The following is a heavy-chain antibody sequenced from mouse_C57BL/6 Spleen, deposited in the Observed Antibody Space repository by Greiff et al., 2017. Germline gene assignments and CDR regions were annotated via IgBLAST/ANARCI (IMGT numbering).Heavy chain of an antibody. J-gene: IGHJ3*01. V-gene: IGHV1-53*01. CDR2: INPSNGGT. D-gene: IGHD4-1*01. CDR3: ARSNVGKAWFAY. CDR1: GYTFTSYW. Sequence: VQLQQPGTELVKPGASVKLSCKASGYTFTSYWMHWVKQRPGQGLEWIGNINPSNGGTNYNEKFKSKATLTVDKSSSTAYMQLSSLTSEDSAVYDCARSNVGKAWFAYWGKGTLVTVSA.